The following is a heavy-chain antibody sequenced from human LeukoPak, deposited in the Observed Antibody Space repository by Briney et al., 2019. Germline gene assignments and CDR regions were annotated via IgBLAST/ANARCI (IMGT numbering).Heavy chain of an antibody. V-gene: IGHV3-7*01. D-gene: IGHD3-22*01. J-gene: IGHJ4*02. CDR3: ARRHDSSGGFDY. CDR2: IKQDGRGK. CDR1: GFTFSSYW. Sequence: GGSLRLSCAASGFTFSSYWGSWVRQAPGKGLEWVAHIKQDGRGKYYVYSVKGRFTISRDNAKNSLCLQMHSLRVEDTAVYYCARRHDSSGGFDYWDQGTLLTVSS.